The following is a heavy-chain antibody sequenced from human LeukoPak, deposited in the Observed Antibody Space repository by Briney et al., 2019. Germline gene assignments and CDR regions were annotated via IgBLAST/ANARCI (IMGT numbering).Heavy chain of an antibody. CDR2: IHSGGST. J-gene: IGHJ4*02. V-gene: IGHV3-53*01. Sequence: GGSLRLSCAASGFTVSSNYMSWVRQAPGKGLEWVSVIHSGGSTYYADSVKGRFTISRDNSKNTLYLQMNSLRAEDTAVYYCARGSYSSGWTDFDYWGQGTLVTVSS. CDR1: GFTVSSNY. CDR3: ARGSYSSGWTDFDY. D-gene: IGHD6-19*01.